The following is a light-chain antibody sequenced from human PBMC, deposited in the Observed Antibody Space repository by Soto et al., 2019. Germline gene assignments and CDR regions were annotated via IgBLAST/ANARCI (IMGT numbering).Light chain of an antibody. CDR3: AAWDDSLSGVV. CDR1: ISNIGSNF. Sequence: QSVLTQPPSASGTPGQRVTISCSGSISNIGSNFIYWYQQLPGTAPKLLIYRNNERPSGVPDRFSGSKSGTSASLAISGLRSEDDADYHCAAWDDSLSGVVFGGGTKVTVL. V-gene: IGLV1-47*01. CDR2: RNN. J-gene: IGLJ2*01.